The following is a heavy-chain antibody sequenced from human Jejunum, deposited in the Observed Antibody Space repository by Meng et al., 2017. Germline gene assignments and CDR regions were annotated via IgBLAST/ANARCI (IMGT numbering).Heavy chain of an antibody. J-gene: IGHJ4*02. CDR2: ISDSGGRT. CDR3: AKGQINSWYYFDY. CDR1: GFTVSGNE. V-gene: IGHV3-23*01. Sequence: GESLKISCAPSGFTVSGNELSWVRQAPGKGLEWVSVISDSGGRTYCADSVKGRFTISRDNSKNTLHLQMNSLRAEDTAVYYCAKGQINSWYYFDYWGQGTLVTVSS. D-gene: IGHD6-13*01.